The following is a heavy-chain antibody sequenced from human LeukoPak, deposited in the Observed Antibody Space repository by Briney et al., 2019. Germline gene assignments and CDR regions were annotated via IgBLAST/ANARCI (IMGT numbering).Heavy chain of an antibody. CDR1: RFTFSSYA. D-gene: IGHD6-13*01. CDR2: ISGSGVST. V-gene: IGHV3-23*01. J-gene: IGHJ4*02. Sequence: GGSLRLSCAASRFTFSSYAMSWVRQAPGEGLEWVSTISGSGVSTYYADSVKGRFTISRDNSKNTLYLQMNSLRADDTAVYYCAKVRVGSSWYFDYWGQGTLVTVSS. CDR3: AKVRVGSSWYFDY.